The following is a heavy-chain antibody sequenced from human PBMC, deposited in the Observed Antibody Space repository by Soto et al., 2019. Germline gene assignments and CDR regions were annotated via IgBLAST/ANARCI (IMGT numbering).Heavy chain of an antibody. V-gene: IGHV3-23*01. Sequence: EVPLLESGGGLVQPGGSLRLSCAASGFTFSSYAMSWVRQAQGKGLEWVSSISGSGGSTYYADSVKGRFTISRDNYKNTLYLQMNSLRADDTAVYYCAKALIVGATTPFDYWGQGTLVTVSS. CDR3: AKALIVGATTPFDY. CDR2: ISGSGGST. CDR1: GFTFSSYA. J-gene: IGHJ4*02. D-gene: IGHD1-26*01.